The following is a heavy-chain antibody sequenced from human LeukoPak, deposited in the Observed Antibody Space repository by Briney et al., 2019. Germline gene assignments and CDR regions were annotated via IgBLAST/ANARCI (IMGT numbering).Heavy chain of an antibody. CDR1: GYIFTDYY. D-gene: IGHD3-22*01. CDR2: IKANSGGT. CDR3: ARDPDDSSDSHFDY. Sequence: ASVKVSCKASGYIFTDYYMHWVRQAPGQGLEWMGWIKANSGGTKYAQKFQGRVTITRDTSISTAYMELSRLRSDDTAVYYCARDPDDSSDSHFDYWGQGTLVTVSS. J-gene: IGHJ4*02. V-gene: IGHV1-2*02.